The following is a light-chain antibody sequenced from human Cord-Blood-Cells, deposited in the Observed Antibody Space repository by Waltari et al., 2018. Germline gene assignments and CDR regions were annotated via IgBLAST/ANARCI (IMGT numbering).Light chain of an antibody. CDR3: QQYYSTWT. V-gene: IGKV4-1*01. J-gene: IGKJ1*01. Sequence: DIVMTQSPDSLAVSLGERATINCKSSQSVLYSSNNKNYVDWYQQKQGQPPKLLIYWASTRESGVPDRFSGSGSGTDFTLTISSLQAEDVAVYYCQQYYSTWTFGQGTKVEIK. CDR2: WAS. CDR1: QSVLYSSNNKNY.